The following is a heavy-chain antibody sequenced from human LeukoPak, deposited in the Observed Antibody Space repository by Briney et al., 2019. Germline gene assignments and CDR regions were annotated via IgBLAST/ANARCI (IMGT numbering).Heavy chain of an antibody. D-gene: IGHD3-22*01. CDR3: AKAGVRYYDSSGLHAFDF. V-gene: IGHV4-39*01. Sequence: ASETLSLTCTVSGGSISSTSYFWGWIRQPPGKGLEWIGTIYYSGSTYYNPSPKSRVIMSVDTSRNQFSLKLSSVNAADTAVYYCAKAGVRYYDSSGLHAFDFWGQGTMVTVSS. CDR2: IYYSGST. J-gene: IGHJ3*01. CDR1: GGSISSTSYF.